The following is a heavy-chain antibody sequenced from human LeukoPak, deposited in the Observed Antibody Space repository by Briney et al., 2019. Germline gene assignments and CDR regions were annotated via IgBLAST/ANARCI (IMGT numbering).Heavy chain of an antibody. D-gene: IGHD4-17*01. CDR3: ASHDYGDYSPLDY. CDR1: GFTFSKYW. Sequence: PGGSLRLSCAASGFTFSKYWMTWVRQAPGKGLEGVASIKQDGSEKYYVDSVKGRFIISRDNAKNSLYLQMNSLTAEDTAVYYCASHDYGDYSPLDYWGQGTLVTVSS. J-gene: IGHJ4*02. V-gene: IGHV3-7*01. CDR2: IKQDGSEK.